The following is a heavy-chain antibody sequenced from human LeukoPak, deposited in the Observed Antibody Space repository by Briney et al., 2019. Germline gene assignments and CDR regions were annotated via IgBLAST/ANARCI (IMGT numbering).Heavy chain of an antibody. CDR2: ISSNGGTT. V-gene: IGHV3-64*02. J-gene: IGHJ4*02. Sequence: PGGSLRLSCAASGFTFSSYAMHWVRLSPGKGLECVSGISSNGGTTSYADSVQGRFTISRDNSKNTLYLQMGSLRGEDMAVYYCAKVGSGWPGYYFDYWGQGTLVTVSS. CDR3: AKVGSGWPGYYFDY. CDR1: GFTFSSYA. D-gene: IGHD6-19*01.